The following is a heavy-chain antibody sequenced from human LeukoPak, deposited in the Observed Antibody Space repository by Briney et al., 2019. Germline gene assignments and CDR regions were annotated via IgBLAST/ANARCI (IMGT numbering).Heavy chain of an antibody. Sequence: AGGSLRLSCAASGFTFSDYYVSWIRQAPGKGLEWVSYISGSGRTIYYADSVKGRFTISRDNAKNSLYLQMNSLRAEDTAVYYCARDIVVVPLVMGWFDPWGQGTLVTVSS. CDR3: ARDIVVVPLVMGWFDP. D-gene: IGHD2-2*01. CDR1: GFTFSDYY. V-gene: IGHV3-11*01. CDR2: ISGSGRTI. J-gene: IGHJ5*02.